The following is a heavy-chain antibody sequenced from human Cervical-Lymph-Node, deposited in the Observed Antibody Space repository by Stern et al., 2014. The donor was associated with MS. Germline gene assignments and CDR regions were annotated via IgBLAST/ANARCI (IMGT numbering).Heavy chain of an antibody. CDR3: ARGKRAAGGY. J-gene: IGHJ4*02. V-gene: IGHV1-18*01. Sequence: QDQLVQSGAEVKKPGASVRVSCKASGYIFTDFGISWVRQAPGQGLERMGWINVFNGYTNYAQRLQDRVIMTTDTSTSTAYMELRSLTSDDTAIYYCARGKRAAGGYWGQGTLVIVSS. CDR2: INVFNGYT. CDR1: GYIFTDFG. D-gene: IGHD6-13*01.